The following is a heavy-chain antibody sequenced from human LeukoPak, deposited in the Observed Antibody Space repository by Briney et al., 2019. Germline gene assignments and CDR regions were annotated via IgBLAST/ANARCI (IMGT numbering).Heavy chain of an antibody. J-gene: IGHJ4*02. CDR3: AKLVSGGGDWMSSWADDY. D-gene: IGHD2-21*02. Sequence: QPGGSLRLSCAASGLSFSNFGMHWVRQAPGKGLEWVALIQHDGSKKYYAESMKGRFTISRDNSKNTLYLQMDSLRVEDTAVYYCAKLVSGGGDWMSSWADDYWGQGTLVTVSS. CDR2: IQHDGSKK. CDR1: GLSFSNFG. V-gene: IGHV3-30*02.